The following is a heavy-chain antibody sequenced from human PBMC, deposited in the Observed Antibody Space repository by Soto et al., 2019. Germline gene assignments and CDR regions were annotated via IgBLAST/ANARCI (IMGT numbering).Heavy chain of an antibody. CDR2: ISYDGSNK. CDR3: ARDMTYYDSSVVERGSPGDY. CDR1: GFTFSSYA. Sequence: GGSLRLSCAASGFTFSSYAMHWVRQAPGKGLEWVAVISYDGSNKYYADSVKGRFTISRDNSKNTLYLQMNSLRAEDTAVYYCARDMTYYDSSVVERGSPGDYWGQGTLVTVSS. V-gene: IGHV3-30-3*01. J-gene: IGHJ4*02. D-gene: IGHD3-22*01.